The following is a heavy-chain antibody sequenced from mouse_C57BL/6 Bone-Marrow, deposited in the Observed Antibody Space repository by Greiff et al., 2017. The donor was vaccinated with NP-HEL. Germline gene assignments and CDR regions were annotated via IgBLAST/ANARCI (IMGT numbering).Heavy chain of an antibody. J-gene: IGHJ2*01. D-gene: IGHD1-1*01. CDR3: ARIPLDSSKYLDY. V-gene: IGHV1-55*01. Sequence: QVQLQQPGAELVKPGASVQMSCKASGYTFTSYWITWVKQRPGQGLEWIGDIYPGSGSTNYHQTFTSKATLTVDTSSSTSYMQLSSLASEDSTVYYCARIPLDSSKYLDYWGKGTTLTVSS. CDR1: GYTFTSYW. CDR2: IYPGSGST.